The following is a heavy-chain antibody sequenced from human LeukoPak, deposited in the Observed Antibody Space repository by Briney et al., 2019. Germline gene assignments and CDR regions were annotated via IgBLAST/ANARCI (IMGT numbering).Heavy chain of an antibody. CDR2: INPNSGET. CDR3: ARDRDYSNTERGFDY. CDR1: GYTFSDYY. D-gene: IGHD4-11*01. Sequence: ASVKVSCKTSGYTFSDYYIHWVRQAPGQGLEWMGWINPNSGETKSAQKFQGRVTMTGDTSISTAYMELRRVTSDDTAVYYCARDRDYSNTERGFDYWGQGNQVTVSS. V-gene: IGHV1-2*02. J-gene: IGHJ4*02.